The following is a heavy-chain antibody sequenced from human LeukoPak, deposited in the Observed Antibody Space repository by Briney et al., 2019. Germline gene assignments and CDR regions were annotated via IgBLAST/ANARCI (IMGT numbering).Heavy chain of an antibody. D-gene: IGHD6-19*01. V-gene: IGHV1-2*02. CDR2: INPNSGGT. CDR3: ATGYSSGWYPAEFGY. CDR1: GYTFTGYY. J-gene: IGHJ4*02. Sequence: ASVKVSCKASGYTFTGYYMHWVRQAPGQGLEWMGWINPNSGGTNYAQKFQGRVTMTTDTSTSTAYMELRSLRSDDTAVYYCATGYSSGWYPAEFGYWGQGTLVTVSS.